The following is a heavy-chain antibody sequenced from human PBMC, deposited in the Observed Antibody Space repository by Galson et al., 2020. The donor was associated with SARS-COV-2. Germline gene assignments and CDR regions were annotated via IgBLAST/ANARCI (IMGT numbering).Heavy chain of an antibody. Sequence: GGSLRLSCAASGFTFSSYWMHWVRQAPGKGLVWVSRIYSAGSSTSYADSVKGRFTISGDNAKNTLYLQMNSLTAEDTAVYYCARGDMGNDYFDYWGQGTLVTVSS. V-gene: IGHV3-74*01. J-gene: IGHJ4*02. CDR1: GFTFSSYW. D-gene: IGHD7-27*01. CDR3: ARGDMGNDYFDY. CDR2: IYSAGSST.